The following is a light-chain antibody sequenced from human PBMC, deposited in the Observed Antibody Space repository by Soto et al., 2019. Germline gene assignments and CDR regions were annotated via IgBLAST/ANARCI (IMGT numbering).Light chain of an antibody. J-gene: IGLJ3*02. CDR2: YDT. Sequence: SYELTQPPSVSVAPEKTARITCGGNNIGSKSVQWYQQKPGLAPVLVIYYDTNRHSGIPERFSGSNSGNTATLTITRVEAGDEADYYCQVWDSSSDHAVFGGGTKVT. CDR1: NIGSKS. V-gene: IGLV3-21*04. CDR3: QVWDSSSDHAV.